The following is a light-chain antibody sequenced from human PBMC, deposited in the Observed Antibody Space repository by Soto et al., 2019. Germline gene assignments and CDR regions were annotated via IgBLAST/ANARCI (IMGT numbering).Light chain of an antibody. CDR2: GAS. Sequence: PGERVTLSCRASQSVSSSYLTWYQQKPGQAPRLLIYGASTRATSIPARFSGSGSGTDFTLTISSLQPEDFAVYYCQQYFRTPLTFGGGTRVEI. J-gene: IGKJ4*01. CDR3: QQYFRTPLT. CDR1: QSVSSSY. V-gene: IGKV3D-7*01.